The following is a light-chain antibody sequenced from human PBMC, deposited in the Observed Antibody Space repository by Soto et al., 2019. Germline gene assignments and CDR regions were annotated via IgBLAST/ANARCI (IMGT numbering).Light chain of an antibody. CDR1: QTVSSNY. CDR2: AAS. V-gene: IGKV3-20*01. J-gene: IGKJ1*01. CDR3: QLYGTSPKP. Sequence: EIVLTQSPGTLSLSPGERATLSCRASQTVSSNYLAWYQQKPGQAPRLLIYAASTRATGIPDRFSGSGSRTDFTLSISRLEPEDFAVYYCQLYGTSPKPFGQGTKVEIK.